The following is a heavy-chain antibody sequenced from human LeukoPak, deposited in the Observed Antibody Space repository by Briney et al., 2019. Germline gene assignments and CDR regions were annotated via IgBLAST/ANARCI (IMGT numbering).Heavy chain of an antibody. D-gene: IGHD5-18*01. CDR3: ARGFLFRRLQDASCGY. V-gene: IGHV1-2*02. J-gene: IGHJ4*02. CDR2: INPNSGGT. Sequence: ASVKVSCKASGYTFTGYYMQWVRQAPGQGLEWMGWINPNSGGTNYAQKFQGRVTMTRDTSISTAYMELSRLRSDDTAVYYCARGFLFRRLQDASCGYWGQGTLVTVSS. CDR1: GYTFTGYY.